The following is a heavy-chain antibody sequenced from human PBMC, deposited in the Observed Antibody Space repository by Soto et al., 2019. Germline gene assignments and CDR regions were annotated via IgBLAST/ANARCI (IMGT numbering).Heavy chain of an antibody. V-gene: IGHV1-8*01. Sequence: QAQLVQSGSEVKKPGASVKVSCKASGYTFTSYDINWVRQATGQGLEWMGWMNPNSANTGYAQKFQGRGTMTRNTSIIASHMELSSMRSEDTAVDYCARARTVAGNDYWGQGTLVTVSS. CDR1: GYTFTSYD. CDR2: MNPNSANT. J-gene: IGHJ4*02. D-gene: IGHD6-19*01. CDR3: ARARTVAGNDY.